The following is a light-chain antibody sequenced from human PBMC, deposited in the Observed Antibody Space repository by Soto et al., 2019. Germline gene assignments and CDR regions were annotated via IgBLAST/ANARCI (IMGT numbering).Light chain of an antibody. CDR1: QSVGTY. J-gene: IGKJ1*01. V-gene: IGKV3-20*01. CDR3: QQYGSSPWT. Sequence: EVVLTQSPGTLSLSPGERATLSCRASQSVGTYLAWYQQKPGQAPRLLIYGASSRATGIPDRFSGSGSGTDFTLTISRLEPEDFALYYCQQYGSSPWTFGQGTKVDIK. CDR2: GAS.